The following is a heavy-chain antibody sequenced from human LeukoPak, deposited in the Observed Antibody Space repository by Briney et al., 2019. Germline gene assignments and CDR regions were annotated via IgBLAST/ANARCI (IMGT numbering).Heavy chain of an antibody. D-gene: IGHD6-13*01. J-gene: IGHJ5*02. CDR3: ARARRDQYSSSWYNWFDP. CDR1: GGTFSSYA. Sequence: SVKVSCKASGGTFSSYAISWVRPAPGQGREWMGGIIPIFGTANYTQKFQGRVTITADESTSTAYMELSSLRSEDTAVYYCARARRDQYSSSWYNWFDPWGQGTLVTVSS. V-gene: IGHV1-69*13. CDR2: IIPIFGTA.